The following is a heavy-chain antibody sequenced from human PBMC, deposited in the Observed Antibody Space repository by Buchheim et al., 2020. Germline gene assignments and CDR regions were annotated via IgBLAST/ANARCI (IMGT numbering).Heavy chain of an antibody. V-gene: IGHV3-30*18. D-gene: IGHD5-12*01. CDR3: AKDSGWLRLGGFDY. Sequence: QVHLVESGGGVVQPGNSLRHSCAASGFTFGAYGMHWVRQAPGKGLEWMAFISYDGSNKYYADSVKGRFTISRDNSRNTLYLQMNSLRPEDTAVYYCAKDSGWLRLGGFDYWGQGTL. CDR2: ISYDGSNK. J-gene: IGHJ4*02. CDR1: GFTFGAYG.